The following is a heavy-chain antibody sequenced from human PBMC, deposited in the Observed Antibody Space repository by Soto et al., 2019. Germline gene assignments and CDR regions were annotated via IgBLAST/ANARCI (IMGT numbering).Heavy chain of an antibody. CDR2: IFSGGST. Sequence: EVQLVETGGGLIQPGGSLRLSCAASGLTVRSNYMSWVRQAPGKGLEWVSLIFSGGSTYYADSVKGRFTISRHISKNMVYLQMNSLRAEDTAVYYCAGEVGSGGWYYYYFGMDAWGQGNTVTVSS. J-gene: IGHJ6*02. CDR3: AGEVGSGGWYYYYFGMDA. V-gene: IGHV3-53*02. D-gene: IGHD6-19*01. CDR1: GLTVRSNY.